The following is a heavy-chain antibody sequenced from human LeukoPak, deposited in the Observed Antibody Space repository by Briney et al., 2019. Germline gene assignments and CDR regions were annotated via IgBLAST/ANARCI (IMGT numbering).Heavy chain of an antibody. D-gene: IGHD2-15*01. CDR3: ARIPSICSGGSCPVDY. J-gene: IGHJ4*02. Sequence: ASVKVSCKASGYTFTGYYMHWVRQAPEQGLEWMGRINPNSGGTNYAQKFQGRVTMTRDTSISTAYMELSRLRSDDTAVYYCARIPSICSGGSCPVDYWGQGTLVTVSS. CDR2: INPNSGGT. V-gene: IGHV1-2*06. CDR1: GYTFTGYY.